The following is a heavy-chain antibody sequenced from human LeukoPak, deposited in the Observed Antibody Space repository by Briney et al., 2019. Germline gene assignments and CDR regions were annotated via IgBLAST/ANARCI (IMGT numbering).Heavy chain of an antibody. CDR2: IYSGGST. CDR1: GFTVSSNY. CDR3: ARATYDILTGYYDY. V-gene: IGHV3-53*04. Sequence: GVSLRLSCAASGFTVSSNYMSWVRQAPGKGLEWVSVIYSGGSTYYADSVKGRFTISRHNSKNTLYLQMNSLRAEDTAVYYCARATYDILTGYYDYWGQGTLVTVSS. D-gene: IGHD3-9*01. J-gene: IGHJ4*02.